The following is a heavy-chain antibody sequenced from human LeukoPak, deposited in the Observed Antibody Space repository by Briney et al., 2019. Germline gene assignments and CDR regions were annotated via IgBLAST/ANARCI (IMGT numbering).Heavy chain of an antibody. D-gene: IGHD3-9*01. CDR2: INPSGGST. CDR3: ARSDILTGYTYYYYGMDV. CDR1: GYTFISYY. Sequence: GASVKVSCKASGYTFISYYMHWVRQAPGQGLEWMGIINPSGGSTSYAQKFQGRVTMTRDTSTSTVYMDLSSLRSEDTAVYYCARSDILTGYTYYYYGMDVWGQGTTVTVSS. V-gene: IGHV1-46*01. J-gene: IGHJ6*02.